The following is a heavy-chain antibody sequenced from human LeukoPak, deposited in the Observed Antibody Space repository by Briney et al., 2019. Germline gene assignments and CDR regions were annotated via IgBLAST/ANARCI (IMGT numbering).Heavy chain of an antibody. CDR1: VYTFTSYY. J-gene: IGHJ5*02. D-gene: IGHD4-17*01. V-gene: IGHV1-46*01. CDR3: ARAYGDYNWFDP. CDR2: INPSGGST. Sequence: ASVTVSYKASVYTFTSYYMHWVRQAPGQGVEWMGIINPSGGSTSYAQKFQGRVTMTRDTSTSTVYMELSSLRSEDTAVYYCARAYGDYNWFDPWGQGTLVTVSS.